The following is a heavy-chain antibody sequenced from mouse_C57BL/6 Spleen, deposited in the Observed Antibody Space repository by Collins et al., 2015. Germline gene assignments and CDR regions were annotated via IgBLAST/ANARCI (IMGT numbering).Heavy chain of an antibody. D-gene: IGHD1-1*01. J-gene: IGHJ1*01. Sequence: QVQLQQPGAELVRPGASVKLSCKASGYTFTNYWIHWVKQRPGQGLEWIGVIDPSDTYINSNQKFEGKATLTVDTSSSTAHMQLSSLTSEDSAVYYCARGLRYQKFFDVWGSGTTVTVSS. CDR1: GYTFTNYW. V-gene: IGHV1-59*01. CDR2: IDPSDTYI. CDR3: ARGLRYQKFFDV.